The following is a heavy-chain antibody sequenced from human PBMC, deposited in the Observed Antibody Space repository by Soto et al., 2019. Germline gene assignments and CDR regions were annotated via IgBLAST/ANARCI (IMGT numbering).Heavy chain of an antibody. D-gene: IGHD6-13*01. Sequence: EVQLVESGGGLVQPGGSRRLSCAASGFTFSDYWMHWFRQAPGKGLVWVSRIRGDGSSTSHADSVKGRLTISRDNAKDTLYLQMNSLTFEDTAIYYCARVAGAAPRSWYFDLWGRGTLVTVSS. J-gene: IGHJ2*01. CDR2: IRGDGSST. V-gene: IGHV3-74*01. CDR3: ARVAGAAPRSWYFDL. CDR1: GFTFSDYW.